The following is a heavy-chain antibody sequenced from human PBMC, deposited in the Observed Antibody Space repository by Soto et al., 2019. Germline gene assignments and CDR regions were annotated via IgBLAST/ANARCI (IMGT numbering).Heavy chain of an antibody. J-gene: IGHJ4*02. CDR2: IYYSGST. CDR1: GGSISDFY. V-gene: IGHV4-59*01. D-gene: IGHD6-6*01. CDR3: ARVGGLAARTFDY. Sequence: SETLSLTCTVSGGSISDFYWSWIRQPPGKGLEWIGYIYYSGSTNYNPPLKSRVTISVDTSKNQSSLNLRSMSPADTAVYYCARVGGLAARTFDYWGPGTLVTVSS.